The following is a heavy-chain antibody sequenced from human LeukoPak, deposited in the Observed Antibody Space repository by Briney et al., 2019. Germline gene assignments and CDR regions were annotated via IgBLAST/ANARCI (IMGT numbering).Heavy chain of an antibody. CDR1: GYTFTSYD. V-gene: IGHV1-8*01. CDR3: ARGTEKYYYDSGGYSTLYYMDV. CDR2: MNPNSGNT. J-gene: IGHJ6*03. Sequence: GASVKVSCKASGYTFTSYDINWVRQATGQGLEWMGWMNPNSGNTGYAQKFQGRVTMTRNTSISTAYMELSSLRSEDTAVYYWARGTEKYYYDSGGYSTLYYMDVWGKGPPVTVS. D-gene: IGHD3-22*01.